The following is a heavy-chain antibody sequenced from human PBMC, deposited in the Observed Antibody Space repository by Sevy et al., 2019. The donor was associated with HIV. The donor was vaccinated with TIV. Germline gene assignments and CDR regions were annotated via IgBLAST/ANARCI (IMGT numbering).Heavy chain of an antibody. CDR1: GFTFDDYA. CDR3: TKDIRYNADRGMDV. V-gene: IGHV3-9*01. Sequence: GGSLRLSCAASGFTFDDYAMHWVRQVPGKGLEWVSAISSDSSIISYAESVRGRFTISRDNAKNSLYLQMNSLRTEDTALYYCTKDIRYNADRGMDVWGRGTTVTVSS. D-gene: IGHD5-12*01. J-gene: IGHJ6*02. CDR2: ISSDSSII.